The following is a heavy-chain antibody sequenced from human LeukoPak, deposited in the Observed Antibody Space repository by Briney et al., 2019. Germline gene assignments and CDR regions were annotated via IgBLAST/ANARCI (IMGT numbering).Heavy chain of an antibody. V-gene: IGHV1-69*05. CDR2: IIPIFGTA. D-gene: IGHD6-6*01. Sequence: VASVKVSCKASGGTFSSYAISWVRQAPGQGLEWMGGIIPIFGTANYAQKFQGGVTITTDESTSTAYMELSSLRSEDTAVYYCARELENWFDPWGQGTLVTVSS. CDR3: ARELENWFDP. CDR1: GGTFSSYA. J-gene: IGHJ5*02.